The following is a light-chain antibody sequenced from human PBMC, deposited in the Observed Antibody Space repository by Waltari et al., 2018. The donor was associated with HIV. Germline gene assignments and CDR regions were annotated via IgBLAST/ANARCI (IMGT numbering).Light chain of an antibody. CDR1: SSTIGSNT. CDR2: NNN. J-gene: IGLJ3*02. Sequence: QSVLTQPPSASGTPGQRVTISCSGSSSTIGSNTVHWYQQLPGTAPKLLIYNNNQRPSGVPDRFSGSKSGTSASLAISGLQSEDEADYYCAAWDDSLNGRVFGGGTKLTVL. V-gene: IGLV1-44*01. CDR3: AAWDDSLNGRV.